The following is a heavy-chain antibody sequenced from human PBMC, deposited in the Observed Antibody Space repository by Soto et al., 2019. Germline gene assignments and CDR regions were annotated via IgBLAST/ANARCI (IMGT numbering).Heavy chain of an antibody. CDR3: AKAQYYYYGMDV. V-gene: IGHV3-9*01. CDR1: RFTFGSYW. CDR2: ISWNSGSI. J-gene: IGHJ6*02. Sequence: PGGSLRLSCTAPRFTFGSYWMHWVRQAPGKGLEWVSGISWNSGSIGYADSVKGRFTISRDNAKNSLYLQMNSLRAEDTALYYCAKAQYYYYGMDVWGQGTTVTVSS.